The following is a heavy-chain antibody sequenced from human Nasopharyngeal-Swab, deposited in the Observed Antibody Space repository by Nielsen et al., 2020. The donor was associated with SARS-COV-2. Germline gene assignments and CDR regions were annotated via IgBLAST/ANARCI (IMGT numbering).Heavy chain of an antibody. D-gene: IGHD2-21*02. Sequence: GASLKISCAASGFTFSGSAMHWVRQASGKGLEWVGRIRSKANSYATAYAASVKGRFTISRDDSKNTAYLQMNSLKTEDTAVYYCTSPRVVTLKGMDVWGQGTTVTVSS. CDR2: IRSKANSYAT. V-gene: IGHV3-73*01. CDR1: GFTFSGSA. J-gene: IGHJ6*02. CDR3: TSPRVVTLKGMDV.